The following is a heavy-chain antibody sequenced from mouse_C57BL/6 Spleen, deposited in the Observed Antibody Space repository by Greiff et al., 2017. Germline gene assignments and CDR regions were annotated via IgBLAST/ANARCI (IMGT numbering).Heavy chain of an antibody. Sequence: QVQLKESGPELVKPGASVKISCKASGYAFSSSWMNWVKQRPGKGLEWIGRIYPGDGDTNYNGKFKGKATLTADKSSSTAYMQLSSLTSEDSAVYFCAREELGIDYWGQGTTLTVSS. CDR2: IYPGDGDT. CDR3: AREELGIDY. D-gene: IGHD4-1*01. CDR1: GYAFSSSW. J-gene: IGHJ2*01. V-gene: IGHV1-82*01.